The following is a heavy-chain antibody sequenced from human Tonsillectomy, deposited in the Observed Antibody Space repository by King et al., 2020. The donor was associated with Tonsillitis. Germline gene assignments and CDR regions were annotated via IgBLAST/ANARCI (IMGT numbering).Heavy chain of an antibody. Sequence: VQLVQSGAEVKKPGASVKVSCKASGYTFTSYDINWVRQATGQGLEWMGWMNPNSGNTGYAQKFQGRVTMTRNTSISTAYMELSSLRSEDTAVYYCCLSGSPPSTMVRGVYLDYWGQGTVVTVSS. D-gene: IGHD3-10*01. CDR2: MNPNSGNT. V-gene: IGHV1-8*01. CDR3: CLSGSPPSTMVRGVYLDY. J-gene: IGHJ4*02. CDR1: GYTFTSYD.